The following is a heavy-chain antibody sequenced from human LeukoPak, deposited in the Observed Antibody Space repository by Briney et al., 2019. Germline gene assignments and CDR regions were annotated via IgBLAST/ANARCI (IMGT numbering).Heavy chain of an antibody. CDR3: ARAVQVTTGGLFDY. CDR1: GGTFSSYA. V-gene: IGHV1-69*06. Sequence: SVKVSCKASGGTFSSYAISWVRQAPGQGLEWMGGIIPIFGTANYAQKFQGRVTITADKSTSTAYMELSSLRSEDTAVYYCARAVQVTTGGLFDYWGQGTLVTVSS. J-gene: IGHJ4*02. CDR2: IIPIFGTA. D-gene: IGHD4-17*01.